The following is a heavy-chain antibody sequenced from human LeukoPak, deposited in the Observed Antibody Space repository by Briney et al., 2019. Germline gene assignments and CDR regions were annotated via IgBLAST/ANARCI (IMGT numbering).Heavy chain of an antibody. Sequence: GESLKISCKGSGYSFTSYWIGLVRQMPGKGLEWMGIIYPGDSDTRYSPSFQGQVTISADKSISTAYLQWSSLKASDTAMYYCAGTYYYDSSGYYWDYWGQGTLVTVSS. CDR3: AGTYYYDSSGYYWDY. CDR2: IYPGDSDT. J-gene: IGHJ4*02. V-gene: IGHV5-51*01. CDR1: GYSFTSYW. D-gene: IGHD3-22*01.